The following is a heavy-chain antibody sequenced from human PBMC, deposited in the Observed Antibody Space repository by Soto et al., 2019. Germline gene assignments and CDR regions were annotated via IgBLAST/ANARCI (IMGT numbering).Heavy chain of an antibody. J-gene: IGHJ3*01. CDR1: GFTFNFYA. Sequence: GGSLRLSCAASGFTFNFYAMAWVRQAPGKWLEWVSGISVNGRTNYADSVKGQFTISRDNSKNMVFLQMDTLRAEDTALYYCTKAGGWYYYDSSGPPDASHVWGQGXMVTV. D-gene: IGHD3-22*01. CDR2: ISVNGRT. CDR3: TKAGGWYYYDSSGPPDASHV. V-gene: IGHV3-23*01.